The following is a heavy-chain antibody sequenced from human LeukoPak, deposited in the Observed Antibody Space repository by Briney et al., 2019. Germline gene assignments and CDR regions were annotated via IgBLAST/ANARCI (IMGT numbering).Heavy chain of an antibody. V-gene: IGHV4-39*02. Sequence: SETLSLTCTVSGGPISSSSYYWGWIRQPPGKRLEWIGSIHYSGRTYDNPSLKSRVTISLDTSKNHFSLKLSSVTAADTAVYYCARRYFLSGNYYTDYWGQGTLVTVSS. J-gene: IGHJ4*02. CDR3: ARRYFLSGNYYTDY. CDR2: IHYSGRT. D-gene: IGHD3-10*01. CDR1: GGPISSSSYY.